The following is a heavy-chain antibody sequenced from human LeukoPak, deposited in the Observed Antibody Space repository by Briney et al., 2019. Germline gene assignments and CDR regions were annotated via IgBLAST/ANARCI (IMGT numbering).Heavy chain of an antibody. CDR3: AKEGGRMNYYYYYMDV. J-gene: IGHJ6*03. CDR1: GFTFDDYA. Sequence: PGGSLRLSCAASGFTFDDYAMHWVRQAPGKGLEWVSGISWNSGSIGYADSVKGRFTISRDNAKNSLYLEMNSLRVEDMALYYCAKEGGRMNYYYYYMDVWGKGTTVTVSS. D-gene: IGHD3-16*01. CDR2: ISWNSGSI. V-gene: IGHV3-9*03.